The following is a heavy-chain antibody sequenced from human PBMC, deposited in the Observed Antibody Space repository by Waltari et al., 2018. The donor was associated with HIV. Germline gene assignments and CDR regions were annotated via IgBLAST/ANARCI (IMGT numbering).Heavy chain of an antibody. V-gene: IGHV4-4*07. CDR2: IYTSGST. D-gene: IGHD3-16*02. Sequence: QVQLEESGPGLVKPSETLSLTCTVSGGSISSYYWSWIRLPAGKGLEWIGRIYTSGSTNDNPSLRRRVPLSVDTSSNQFSLKLSSVTAADSAVYYCARGLRLGELSLYKYAFDIWGQGTMVTVSS. CDR1: GGSISSYY. CDR3: ARGLRLGELSLYKYAFDI. J-gene: IGHJ3*02.